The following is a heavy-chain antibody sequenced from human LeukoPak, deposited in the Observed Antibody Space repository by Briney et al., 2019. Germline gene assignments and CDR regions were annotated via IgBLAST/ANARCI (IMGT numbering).Heavy chain of an antibody. CDR3: ARAGPPCSSTSCYYRDNWFDP. CDR2: IWYDGSNK. D-gene: IGHD2-2*01. Sequence: PGRSLRLSCAASGFTFSSYGMHWVRQAPGKGLEWVAVIWYDGSNKYYADSVKGRFTISRDNSKNTLYLQMNSLRAEDTAVYYCARAGPPCSSTSCYYRDNWFDPWGQGTLVTVSS. J-gene: IGHJ5*02. CDR1: GFTFSSYG. V-gene: IGHV3-33*01.